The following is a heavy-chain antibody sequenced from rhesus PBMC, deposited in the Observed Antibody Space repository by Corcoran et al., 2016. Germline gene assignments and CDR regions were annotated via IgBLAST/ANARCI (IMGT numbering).Heavy chain of an antibody. D-gene: IGHD3-3*01. Sequence: QVQLQESGPGLVKPSETLSLTCAVSGYSISSGYYWGWIRQPPGKGLEYIGYISGSSGSTYYNPSLKSRVTISKDTSKNQFSLKLSSVTAADTAVYYCARVTIFGLVVNWYFDLWGPGTPITISS. V-gene: IGHV4-99*02. CDR3: ARVTIFGLVVNWYFDL. CDR2: ISGSSGST. CDR1: GYSISSGYY. J-gene: IGHJ2*01.